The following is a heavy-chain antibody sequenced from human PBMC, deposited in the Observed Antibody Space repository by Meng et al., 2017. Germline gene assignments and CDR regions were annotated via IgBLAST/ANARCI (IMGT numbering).Heavy chain of an antibody. CDR3: ATDNWGPHY. V-gene: IGHV1-46*02. Sequence: QVQLVQSGAEVKKPGASVKVSCKASGDTLNTYNMHWVRQAPGQGLEWMGIINPSDNSAAYAQGFQGRLTMTRDTCTSTLYMELTSLQFEDTAIYYCATDNWGPHYWGQGTLVT. J-gene: IGHJ4*02. D-gene: IGHD7-27*01. CDR1: GDTLNTYN. CDR2: INPSDNSA.